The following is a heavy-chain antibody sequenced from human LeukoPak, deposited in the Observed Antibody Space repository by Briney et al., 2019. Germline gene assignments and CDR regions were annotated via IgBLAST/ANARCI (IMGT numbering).Heavy chain of an antibody. CDR3: TRTEGRSLSEEPAFDI. D-gene: IGHD6-19*01. Sequence: ASVKVSCKASGYTFTSYAMNWVRQAPGQGLEWMGWINTNTGNPTYAQGFTGRFVFSLDTSVSTAYLQISSLKAEDTAVYYCTRTEGRSLSEEPAFDIWGQGTMVTVSS. J-gene: IGHJ3*02. CDR1: GYTFTSYA. V-gene: IGHV7-4-1*02. CDR2: INTNTGNP.